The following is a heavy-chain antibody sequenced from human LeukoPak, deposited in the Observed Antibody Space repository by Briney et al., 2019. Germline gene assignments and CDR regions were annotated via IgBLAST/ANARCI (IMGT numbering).Heavy chain of an antibody. Sequence: AGGSLRLSCAASGFTFSSYWMSWVRQAPGKGLEWVANIKQDGSEKSYVDSVMGRFTISRDNSKNTLYLQMNSLRAEDTAVYYCAKDFTTSYYGSGTENYWGQGTLVTVSS. D-gene: IGHD3-10*01. V-gene: IGHV3-7*03. J-gene: IGHJ4*02. CDR2: IKQDGSEK. CDR1: GFTFSSYW. CDR3: AKDFTTSYYGSGTENY.